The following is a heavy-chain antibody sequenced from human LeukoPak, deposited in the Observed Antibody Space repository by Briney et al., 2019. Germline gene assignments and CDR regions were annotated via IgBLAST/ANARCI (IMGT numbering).Heavy chain of an antibody. D-gene: IGHD3-22*01. CDR3: ARPGTIDSGRPWN. CDR2: IHYSGNT. J-gene: IGHJ4*02. V-gene: IGHV4-39*01. CDR1: GGSINISDYY. Sequence: KSSETLSLTCTVSGGSINISDYYWGWIRQPPGKGLEWIGCIHYSGNTYYNPSLRSRVTISVDTSEHQFSLKVRSVTAADTAVYYCARPGTIDSGRPWNWGQGTLVTVSS.